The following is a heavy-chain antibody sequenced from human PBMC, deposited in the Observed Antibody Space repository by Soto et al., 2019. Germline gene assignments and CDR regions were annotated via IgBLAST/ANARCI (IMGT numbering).Heavy chain of an antibody. CDR3: AKDQWELRRRVIDY. CDR1: GFTFSSYG. J-gene: IGHJ4*02. D-gene: IGHD1-26*01. V-gene: IGHV3-30*18. CDR2: ISYDGSNK. Sequence: GGSLRLSCAASGFTFSSYGMHWVRQAPGKGLEWVAVISYDGSNKYYADSVKGRFTISRDNSKNTLYLQMNSLRAEDTAVYYCAKDQWELRRRVIDYWGQGTLVTVSS.